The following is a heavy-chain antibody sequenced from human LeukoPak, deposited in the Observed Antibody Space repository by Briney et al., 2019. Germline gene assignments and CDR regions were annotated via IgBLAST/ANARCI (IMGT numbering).Heavy chain of an antibody. CDR2: DGSEN. J-gene: IGHJ4*02. CDR3: AKRLRGEMATALLWDH. V-gene: IGHV3-7*03. Sequence: DGSENDYVDSVKGRFTISRDNTKNSLFLQMNSLRAEDTAVYYCAKRLRGEMATALLWDHWGQGTLVTVSS. D-gene: IGHD5-24*01.